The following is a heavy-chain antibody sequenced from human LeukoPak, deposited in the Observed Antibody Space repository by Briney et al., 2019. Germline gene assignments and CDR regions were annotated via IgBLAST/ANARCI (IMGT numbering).Heavy chain of an antibody. D-gene: IGHD2-8*02. CDR3: ATGSPSSRYYFDY. Sequence: GGSLRLSCAASGFTFSSYSMNWVRQAPGKGLEWVSSISSSSSYIYYADSVKGRFTISRDNAKNSLYLQMNSLRAEDTAVYYCATGSPSSRYYFDYWGQGTLVTVSS. CDR1: GFTFSSYS. J-gene: IGHJ4*02. CDR2: ISSSSSYI. V-gene: IGHV3-21*01.